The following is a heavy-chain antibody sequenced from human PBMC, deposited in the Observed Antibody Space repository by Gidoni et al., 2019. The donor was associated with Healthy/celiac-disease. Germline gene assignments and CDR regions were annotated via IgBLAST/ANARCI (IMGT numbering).Heavy chain of an antibody. CDR3: ARAPYGSGSYFKRADDI. CDR1: GFTFRRHC. CDR2: ISSSSSTM. V-gene: IGHV3-48*04. D-gene: IGHD3-10*01. J-gene: IGHJ3*02. Sequence: EVQLVESGGGLVQPGGSLRLSCAASGFTFRRHCMNWVRQAPGKGLEWVSYISSSSSTMYYADSVKGRFTISPDNAKNSLYLQMNSLRAEDTAVYYCARAPYGSGSYFKRADDIWGQGTMVTVSS.